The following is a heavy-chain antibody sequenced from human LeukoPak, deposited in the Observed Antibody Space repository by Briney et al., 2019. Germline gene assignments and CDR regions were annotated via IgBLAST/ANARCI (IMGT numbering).Heavy chain of an antibody. CDR1: GFTFSSYA. Sequence: GGSLRLSCAASGFTFSSYAMHWVRQAPGRGLEYVSAINSNGGSTYYANSVKGRFTISRDNSKNTLYLQMNSLRAEDTAVYYCAKTPLARYYYDSSGYYFNWFDPWGQGTLVTVSS. J-gene: IGHJ5*02. D-gene: IGHD3-22*01. CDR2: INSNGGST. CDR3: AKTPLARYYYDSSGYYFNWFDP. V-gene: IGHV3-64*01.